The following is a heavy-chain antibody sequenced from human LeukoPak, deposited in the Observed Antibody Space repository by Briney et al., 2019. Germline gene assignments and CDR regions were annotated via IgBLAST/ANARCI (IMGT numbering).Heavy chain of an antibody. J-gene: IGHJ4*02. CDR1: GFTFSTYW. Sequence: GGSLRLSCAASGFTFSTYWMSWVRQAPGKGLEWVANIKEDGSVNAYVDSVKGRFTISRDNAKNSLDLQMHSLRVDDAAVYYCARPSTVVTFDYWGQGTLVTVSS. V-gene: IGHV3-7*01. D-gene: IGHD4-23*01. CDR2: IKEDGSVN. CDR3: ARPSTVVTFDY.